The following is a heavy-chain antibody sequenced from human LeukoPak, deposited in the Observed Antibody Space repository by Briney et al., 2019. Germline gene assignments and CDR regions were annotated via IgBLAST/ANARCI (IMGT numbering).Heavy chain of an antibody. Sequence: ASVKVSCKASGYTFTSYDINWVRQATGQGLEWMGWMNPNSGNTGYAQKFQGRVTMTRNTSISTAYMELSSLRSEDTAVYHCARAIGQWLVTRAFDIWGQGTMVTVSS. J-gene: IGHJ3*02. D-gene: IGHD6-19*01. CDR1: GYTFTSYD. CDR2: MNPNSGNT. V-gene: IGHV1-8*01. CDR3: ARAIGQWLVTRAFDI.